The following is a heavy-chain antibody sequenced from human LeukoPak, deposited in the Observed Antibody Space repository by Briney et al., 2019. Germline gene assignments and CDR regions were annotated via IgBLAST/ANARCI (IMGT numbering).Heavy chain of an antibody. V-gene: IGHV3-11*04. Sequence: GGSLRLSCAASGFTFSDYYMSWIRQAPGKGLEWVSYISSSGSTIYYADSVKGRFTISRDNAKNSLYLQMNSLRAEDTAVYYCARDLLGYCSSTSCYSDGAFDIWGQGTMVTVSS. D-gene: IGHD2-2*01. CDR1: GFTFSDYY. J-gene: IGHJ3*02. CDR2: ISSSGSTI. CDR3: ARDLLGYCSSTSCYSDGAFDI.